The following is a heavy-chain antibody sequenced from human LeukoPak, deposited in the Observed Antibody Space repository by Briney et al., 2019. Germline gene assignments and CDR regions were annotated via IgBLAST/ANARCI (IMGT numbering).Heavy chain of an antibody. D-gene: IGHD2/OR15-2a*01. Sequence: GGSLRLSCVASGFTFSSYWMSWVSQALGKGLEWVANIKQDGSEKYYVDSVKGRFTISRDNAKNSLYLQMNSLRAEDTAVYYCARDLSEVYWGQGTLFTVSS. V-gene: IGHV3-7*01. CDR2: IKQDGSEK. J-gene: IGHJ4*02. CDR1: GFTFSSYW. CDR3: ARDLSEVY.